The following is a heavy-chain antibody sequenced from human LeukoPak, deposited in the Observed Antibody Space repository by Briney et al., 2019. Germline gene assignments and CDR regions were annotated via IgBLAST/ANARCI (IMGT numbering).Heavy chain of an antibody. CDR2: IYSGGST. Sequence: PGGSLTLSCAASGFTVSGIYKSWVRQAPGKGLEWVSVIYSGGSTYYPDSVKGRFTISRDNSKNTVYLQMNALRAEDTAVYYCASARYDTSGYPHFDYWGQGTLVTVSS. J-gene: IGHJ4*02. CDR1: GFTVSGIY. D-gene: IGHD3-22*01. CDR3: ASARYDTSGYPHFDY. V-gene: IGHV3-66*01.